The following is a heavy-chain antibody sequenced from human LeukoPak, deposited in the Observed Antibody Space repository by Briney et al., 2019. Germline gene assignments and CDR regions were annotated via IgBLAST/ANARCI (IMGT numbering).Heavy chain of an antibody. Sequence: GGSLRLSCAASGFTLSSYAMTWVRQAPGKGLKWVSCIRGSDGLTYYADSVKGRFTISRDNSMNTLYLQMNTLRAEDTAVYYCAKGRVDSCYSAVDSWGQGTLVTVSP. CDR2: IRGSDGLT. CDR3: AKGRVDSCYSAVDS. V-gene: IGHV3-23*01. D-gene: IGHD2-15*01. CDR1: GFTLSSYA. J-gene: IGHJ4*02.